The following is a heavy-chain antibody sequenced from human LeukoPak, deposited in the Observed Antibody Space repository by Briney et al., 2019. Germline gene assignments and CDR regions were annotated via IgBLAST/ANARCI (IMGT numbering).Heavy chain of an antibody. CDR2: IETSGST. D-gene: IGHD2-8*01. CDR1: GASSSSGGYF. V-gene: IGHV4-61*02. J-gene: IGHJ5*02. CDR3: ARALCINGICEWFDP. Sequence: SQTLSLTCTVSGASSSSGGYFWSWIRQPAGKGVEWIGRIETSGSTNYNPSLKSRVTISVDTSKNQFSLKLRSVTAADTAVYYCARALCINGICEWFDPWGQGTLVTVSS.